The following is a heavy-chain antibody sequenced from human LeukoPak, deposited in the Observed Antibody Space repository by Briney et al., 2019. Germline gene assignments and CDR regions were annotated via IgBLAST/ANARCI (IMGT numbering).Heavy chain of an antibody. Sequence: GGSLRLSCAASGFTFSIYWMMWVRQAPGKGLEWVAYIKGDGSDKYYVDSVRGRFTISRDNAENSLYLQMNSLRAEDTAVYYCARDAGYGGNPDFWGQEPWSPSPQ. V-gene: IGHV3-7*01. CDR2: IKGDGSDK. J-gene: IGHJ4*01. D-gene: IGHD4-23*01. CDR3: ARDAGYGGNPDF. CDR1: GFTFSIYW.